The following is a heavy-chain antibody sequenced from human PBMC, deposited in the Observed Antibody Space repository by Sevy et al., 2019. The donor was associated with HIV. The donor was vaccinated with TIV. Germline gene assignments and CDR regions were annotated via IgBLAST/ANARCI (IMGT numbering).Heavy chain of an antibody. V-gene: IGHV4-59*13. J-gene: IGHJ4*02. D-gene: IGHD2-15*01. CDR1: GGSISSYY. CDR2: IYYSGST. CDR3: AREFCSGGSCRFDY. Sequence: SETLSLTCTVSGGSISSYYWSWIRQPPGKGLEWIGYIYYSGSTNYNPSLKSRVTISVDTSKNQFSLKLSSVTAADTAVYYWAREFCSGGSCRFDYWGQGTLVTVSS.